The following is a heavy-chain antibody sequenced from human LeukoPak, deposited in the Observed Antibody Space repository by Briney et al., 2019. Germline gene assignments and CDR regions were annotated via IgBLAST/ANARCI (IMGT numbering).Heavy chain of an antibody. CDR1: GGSISSYY. Sequence: PSETLSLTCTVSGGSISSYYWSWIRQPPGKGLEWIGYIYYSGSTNYNPSLKRRVTISVDTSKNQFSLKLSSGTAADTAVYYCARDGFHHAFDIWGQGTMVSVSS. J-gene: IGHJ3*02. CDR3: ARDGFHHAFDI. V-gene: IGHV4-59*01. CDR2: IYYSGST.